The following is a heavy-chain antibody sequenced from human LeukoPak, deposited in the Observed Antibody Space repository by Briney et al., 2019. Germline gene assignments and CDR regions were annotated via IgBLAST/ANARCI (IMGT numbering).Heavy chain of an antibody. CDR1: GGSISSSNW. Sequence: TLSLTCAVSGGSISSSNWWSWVRPPPGKGLEWIGEIYHSGSTNYNPSLKSRVTISVDKSKNQFSLKLSSVTAADTAVYYCARGQGYSYGYEWFDPWGQGTLVTVSS. CDR2: IYHSGST. CDR3: ARGQGYSYGYEWFDP. J-gene: IGHJ5*02. D-gene: IGHD5-18*01. V-gene: IGHV4-4*02.